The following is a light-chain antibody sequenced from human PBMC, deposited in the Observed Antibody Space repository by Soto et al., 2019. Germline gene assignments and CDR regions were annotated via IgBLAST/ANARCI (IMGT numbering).Light chain of an antibody. V-gene: IGLV2-8*01. J-gene: IGLJ1*01. CDR2: GVS. CDR1: SSDVGAYNY. CDR3: SSHGGSNNFYV. Sequence: QSALTQPPSASGSPGQSVTISCTGTSSDVGAYNYVSWYQQHPGKAPKLMIHGVSKRPSGVPDRFSASKSGNTASLTVSGLQAEDEADYYCSSHGGSNNFYVFGTGTKVTVL.